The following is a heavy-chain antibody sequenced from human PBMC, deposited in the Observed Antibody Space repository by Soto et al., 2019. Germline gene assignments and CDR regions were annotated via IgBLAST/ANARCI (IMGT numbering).Heavy chain of an antibody. CDR1: GGSSRSGGYY. V-gene: IGHV4-31*03. CDR2: IYYSGTT. J-gene: IGHJ4*02. Sequence: QVQLQESGPGLVKPSQTLSLTCTVSGGSSRSGGYYWSWIRQHPRKGLEWIGYIYYSGTTYYNPSIKSRVTISVETSKNPCSRKLISVTAAAPAVYYCARAPDYWGKGPLVTVSS. CDR3: ARAPDY.